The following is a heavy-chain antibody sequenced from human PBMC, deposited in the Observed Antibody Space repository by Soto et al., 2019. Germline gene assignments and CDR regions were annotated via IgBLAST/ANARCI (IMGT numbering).Heavy chain of an antibody. V-gene: IGHV4-31*03. CDR3: ERDSYGSGSFDY. D-gene: IGHD3-10*01. CDR1: GGSISSGGYY. Sequence: QVQLQESGPGLVKPSQTLSLTCTVSGGSISSGGYYWSWIRQHPGKGLEWIGYIYYSGSTYYNPSLKSRVTISVDTSKNQFSLKLSSVTAADTAVYYCERDSYGSGSFDYWGQGTLVTVSS. J-gene: IGHJ4*02. CDR2: IYYSGST.